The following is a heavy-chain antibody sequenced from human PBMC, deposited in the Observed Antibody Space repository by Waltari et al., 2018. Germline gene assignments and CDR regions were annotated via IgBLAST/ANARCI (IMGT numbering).Heavy chain of an antibody. CDR2: ISFSGTT. D-gene: IGHD3-10*01. CDR3: ARTYLYYGSGRSELDY. J-gene: IGHJ4*02. Sequence: QVRLEQWGADLLKHSETLSLTCAIYSGSFNAYFWTWIRQSPGGGLEWIGDISFSGTTNYNPSLESRVSMSVDVSKNQFSLKLTSVTAADTAVYYCARTYLYYGSGRSELDYWGRGTLVTVSS. CDR1: SGSFNAYF. V-gene: IGHV4-34*01.